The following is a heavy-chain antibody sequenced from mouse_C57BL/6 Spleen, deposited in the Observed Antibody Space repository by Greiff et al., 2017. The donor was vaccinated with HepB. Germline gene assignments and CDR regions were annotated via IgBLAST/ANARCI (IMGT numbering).Heavy chain of an antibody. CDR3: TRAYYDYEGWFAY. CDR2: IYPGNSDT. CDR1: GYTFTSYW. V-gene: IGHV1-5*01. D-gene: IGHD2-4*01. J-gene: IGHJ3*01. Sequence: VQLQQSGTVLARPGASVKMSCKTSGYTFTSYWMHWVKQRPGQGLEWIGAIYPGNSDTSYNQKFKGKAKLTAVTSASTAYMKLSSLTNEDSAVYYCTRAYYDYEGWFAYWGQGTLVTVSA.